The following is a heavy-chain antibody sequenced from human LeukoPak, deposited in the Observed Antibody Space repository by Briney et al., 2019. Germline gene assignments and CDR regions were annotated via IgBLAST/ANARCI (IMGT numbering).Heavy chain of an antibody. J-gene: IGHJ5*02. CDR3: AKDEDESITGGNWFDP. D-gene: IGHD1-14*01. V-gene: IGHV3-30*02. Sequence: PGGSLRLSCAASGFTFSSYGMHWVRQAPGKGLEWVAVIWYDGSNKYYADSVKGRFTISRDNSKNTLYLQMNSLRGEDRAVYYCAKDEDESITGGNWFDPWGQGTLVTVSS. CDR1: GFTFSSYG. CDR2: IWYDGSNK.